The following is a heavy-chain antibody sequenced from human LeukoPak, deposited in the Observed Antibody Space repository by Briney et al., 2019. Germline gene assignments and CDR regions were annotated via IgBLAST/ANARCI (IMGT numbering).Heavy chain of an antibody. CDR2: MNPSGVTT. D-gene: IGHD3-22*01. V-gene: IGHV1-46*01. CDR3: ARGAYDSSGYPDAFDI. J-gene: IGHJ3*02. Sequence: ASVKVSCKASGYTLSSYFMHWVRQAPGQGLEWMGIMNPSGVTTHYAQKFQGRVTMTRDMSTSTVYMELSSLRSEDTAVYYCARGAYDSSGYPDAFDIWGQGTMVIVSS. CDR1: GYTLSSYF.